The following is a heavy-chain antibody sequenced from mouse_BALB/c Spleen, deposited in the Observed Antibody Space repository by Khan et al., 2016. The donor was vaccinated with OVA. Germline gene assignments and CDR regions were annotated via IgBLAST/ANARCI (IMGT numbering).Heavy chain of an antibody. CDR2: IYTYTGEP. CDR3: ARGSSRAMDY. Sequence: QIQLVQSGPELKKPGETVKISCKASGYTFTNYGMNWVKQAPGKGLKWMGWIYTYTGEPTYADDFKGRFAFSLESSASTAFLQINNLTNDDTATYLCARGSSRAMDYWGQGTSVTVSS. CDR1: GYTFTNYG. D-gene: IGHD1-1*01. V-gene: IGHV9-3-1*01. J-gene: IGHJ4*01.